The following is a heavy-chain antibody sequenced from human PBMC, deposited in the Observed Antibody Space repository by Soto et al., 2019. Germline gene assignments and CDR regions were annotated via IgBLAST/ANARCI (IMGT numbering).Heavy chain of an antibody. V-gene: IGHV4-59*12. Sequence: PSETLCLTCTVAGGSLSSYCWSWIRQPPGKGLEWIGYIYYSGSTNYNPSLKSRVTISVDTSKNQFSLKLSSVTAEDTAVYYCARDYDSSGYPRYYFDYWGQGTLVTVSS. CDR2: IYYSGST. CDR1: GGSLSSYC. J-gene: IGHJ4*02. D-gene: IGHD3-22*01. CDR3: ARDYDSSGYPRYYFDY.